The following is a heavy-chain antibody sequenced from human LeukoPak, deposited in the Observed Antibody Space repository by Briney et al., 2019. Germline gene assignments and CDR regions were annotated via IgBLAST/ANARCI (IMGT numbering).Heavy chain of an antibody. J-gene: IGHJ3*02. Sequence: SETLSLTCTVSGGSISNYSWSWIRQPPGKGLEWIGFIYTSGSTNYNPSLKGRVTISVDTSKNQFSLKLSSVTAADTAVYYCARHPDAFDIWGQGTMVTVSS. V-gene: IGHV4-4*09. CDR3: ARHPDAFDI. CDR1: GGSISNYS. CDR2: IYTSGST.